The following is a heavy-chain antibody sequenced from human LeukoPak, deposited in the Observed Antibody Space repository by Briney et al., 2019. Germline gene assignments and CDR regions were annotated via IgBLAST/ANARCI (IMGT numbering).Heavy chain of an antibody. V-gene: IGHV3-30*03. D-gene: IGHD3-9*01. CDR1: GFIFSSYG. J-gene: IGHJ4*02. CDR2: ISYDGRNQ. Sequence: PGGSLRLSCEASGFIFSSYGFHWVCQAPGKGLEWVTLISYDGRNQYYGQSVKGRFTISRDNAKKSLYLQMDSLRAEDTAVYYCATHGYSELRYFDWSTNEWGQGTLVTVSS. CDR3: ATHGYSELRYFDWSTNE.